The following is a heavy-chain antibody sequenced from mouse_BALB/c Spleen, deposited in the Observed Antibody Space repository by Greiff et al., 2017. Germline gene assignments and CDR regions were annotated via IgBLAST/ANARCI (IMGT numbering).Heavy chain of an antibody. Sequence: VQLQQSGPELVRPGVSVKISCKGSGYTFTDYAMHWVKQSHAKSLEWIGVISTYSGNTNYNQKFKGKATMTVDKSSSTAYMELARLTSEDSAIYYCARCHYYGSSPYYAMDYWGQGTSVTVSS. CDR3: ARCHYYGSSPYYAMDY. D-gene: IGHD1-1*01. J-gene: IGHJ4*01. V-gene: IGHV1-67*01. CDR2: ISTYSGNT. CDR1: GYTFTDYA.